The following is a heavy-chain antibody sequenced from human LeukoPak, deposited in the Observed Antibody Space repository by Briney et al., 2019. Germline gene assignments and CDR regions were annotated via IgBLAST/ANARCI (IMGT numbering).Heavy chain of an antibody. V-gene: IGHV1-69*06. CDR1: GGTFSSYA. J-gene: IGHJ1*01. D-gene: IGHD2-21*02. CDR2: IIPIFGTA. Sequence: SVKVSCKASGGTFSSYAISWVRQAPGQGLEWMGGIIPIFGTANYAQKFQGRVTITADKSTSTAYMELSSLRSEDTAVYYCAREGGGDITLAEYFQHWGQGTLVTVSS. CDR3: AREGGGDITLAEYFQH.